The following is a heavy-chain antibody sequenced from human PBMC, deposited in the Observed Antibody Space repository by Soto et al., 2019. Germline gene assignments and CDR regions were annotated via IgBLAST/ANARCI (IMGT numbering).Heavy chain of an antibody. CDR1: GFTFSSWT. CDR2: ISTSSTYI. V-gene: IGHV3-21*01. J-gene: IGHJ4*02. Sequence: GGSLRLSCTVSGFTFSSWTINWVRQAPGKGLEWVSSISTSSTYIYYADSVKGRFTISRDNAKDSLYLDMNNLRAEDTAVYYCAKGGTHFDYCGQGTLVPVSP. D-gene: IGHD1-1*01. CDR3: AKGGTHFDY.